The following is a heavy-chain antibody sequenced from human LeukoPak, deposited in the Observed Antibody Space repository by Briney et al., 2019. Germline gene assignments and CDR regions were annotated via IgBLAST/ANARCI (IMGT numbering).Heavy chain of an antibody. CDR2: IYYSGTT. D-gene: IGHD2/OR15-2a*01. CDR3: ARHAPLTTLYYYYYMDV. Sequence: PSETLSLTCTVSGGSIRSYYWSWIRQPPGKGLEWIGYIYYSGTTTYNPSLKSRVTISLDTSKNQFSLKLSSVTAADTAVYYCARHAPLTTLYYYYYMDVWGKGTTVTVSS. CDR1: GGSIRSYY. V-gene: IGHV4-59*08. J-gene: IGHJ6*03.